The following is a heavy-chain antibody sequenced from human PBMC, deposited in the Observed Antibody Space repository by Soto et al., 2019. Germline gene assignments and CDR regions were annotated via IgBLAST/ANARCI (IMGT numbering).Heavy chain of an antibody. CDR2: ISSSSYYI. J-gene: IGHJ4*02. CDR3: ARGGGDYYASDY. V-gene: IGHV3-21*01. CDR1: GFTFSTYN. Sequence: EVQLLESGGGLVKPGGSLRLSCAASGFTFSTYNMNWVRQAPGKGLEWVSSISSSSYYIYYEDSVKGRVTISRDNAKNSLYLQMNSLRAEDSAVYYCARGGGDYYASDYWGQGTLVTVSS. D-gene: IGHD3-22*01.